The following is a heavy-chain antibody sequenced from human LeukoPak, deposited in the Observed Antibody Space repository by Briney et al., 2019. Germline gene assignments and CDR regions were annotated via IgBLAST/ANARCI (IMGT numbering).Heavy chain of an antibody. CDR3: ARPWGDVSIATWFNP. V-gene: IGHV3-23*01. CDR1: GFTFSSFG. D-gene: IGHD3-16*01. Sequence: PGGSLRLSCAASGFTFSSFGMNWVRQGPGKGLEWVSSIDGSGGDTHYADSVKGRSTISRDNSRNTLYLQMNSLRSDDTAVYYCARPWGDVSIATWFNPWGQGTRVTVSS. CDR2: IDGSGGDT. J-gene: IGHJ5*02.